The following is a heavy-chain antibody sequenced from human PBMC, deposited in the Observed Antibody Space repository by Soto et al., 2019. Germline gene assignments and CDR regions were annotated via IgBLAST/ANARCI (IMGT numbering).Heavy chain of an antibody. CDR2: ISGGGDTT. CDR3: ARGHEYYDASGYYRPEGWFDP. V-gene: IGHV3-23*01. Sequence: GGSLRLSCAASGFTFSGYAMSWVRQAPGKGLEWVSAISGGGDTTSYADSVKGRFTISRDKTENILYLQMSSLRAEDTAVYHCARGHEYYDASGYYRPEGWFDPWGKGPLVTVSS. CDR1: GFTFSGYA. D-gene: IGHD3-22*01. J-gene: IGHJ5*02.